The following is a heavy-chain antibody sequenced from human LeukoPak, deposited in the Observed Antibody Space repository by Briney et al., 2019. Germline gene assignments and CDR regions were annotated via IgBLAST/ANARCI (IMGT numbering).Heavy chain of an antibody. Sequence: SETLSLTCTVSGGSISSSNYYWGWIRQPPGKGLEWIGNIHYSGSTYYNPSLKSRVTIFVDTSKNQFSLKLSSVTAADTAIYYCARPYSYSSSWYFDYRGQGTLVTVSS. CDR1: GGSISSSNYY. CDR3: ARPYSYSSSWYFDY. CDR2: IHYSGST. V-gene: IGHV4-39*01. D-gene: IGHD6-13*01. J-gene: IGHJ4*02.